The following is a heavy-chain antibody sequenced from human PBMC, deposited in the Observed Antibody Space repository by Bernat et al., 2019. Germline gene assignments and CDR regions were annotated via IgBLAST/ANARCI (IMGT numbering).Heavy chain of an antibody. J-gene: IGHJ4*02. CDR1: GDSVSSNSAA. D-gene: IGHD3-10*01. Sequence: QVQLQQSGPGLVKPSQTLSLTCAISGDSVSSNSAAWNWIRQSPSRGLEWLGRTYYRSKWYNDYAVSVKSRITINPDTSKNQFSLQLNSVTPEDTAVYYCASSIYGSGSYHKNRDFDYWGQGTLVTVSS. CDR2: TYYRSKWYN. V-gene: IGHV6-1*01. CDR3: ASSIYGSGSYHKNRDFDY.